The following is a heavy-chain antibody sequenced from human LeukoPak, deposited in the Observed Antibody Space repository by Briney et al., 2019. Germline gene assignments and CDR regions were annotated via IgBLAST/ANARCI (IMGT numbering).Heavy chain of an antibody. Sequence: PGGSLRLSCAASGFNFRTYWMHWVRQAPGKGLVWVSRISGDGSSTSYAGSVKGRFTISRDNAKNRLYLQMNSLRAEDTAVYYCARALDIVVVNDYWGQGTLVTVSS. CDR3: ARALDIVVVNDY. D-gene: IGHD2-15*01. V-gene: IGHV3-74*01. CDR1: GFNFRTYW. J-gene: IGHJ4*02. CDR2: ISGDGSST.